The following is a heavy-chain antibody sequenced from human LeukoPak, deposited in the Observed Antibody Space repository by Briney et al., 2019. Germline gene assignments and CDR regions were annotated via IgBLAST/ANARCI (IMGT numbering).Heavy chain of an antibody. CDR2: ISGSGSST. V-gene: IGHV3-23*01. Sequence: PGGSLRLSCAASGFTLSSYAMSWFRQAPGKGLEWVSAISGSGSSTHYADSVKGRFTISRDTSKNTMFLQVTSLRAGDTAIYICAKVIVSSRIGNDAFDIWGQGTMVTVSS. CDR3: AKVIVSSRIGNDAFDI. D-gene: IGHD3-22*01. J-gene: IGHJ3*02. CDR1: GFTLSSYA.